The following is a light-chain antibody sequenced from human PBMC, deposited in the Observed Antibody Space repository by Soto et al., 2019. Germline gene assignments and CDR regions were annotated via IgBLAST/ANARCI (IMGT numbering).Light chain of an antibody. CDR1: ISDIGFYDY. J-gene: IGLJ1*01. CDR2: EVN. Sequence: QSLLTQTTSVSGSPVQSIIFSCTGTISDIGFYDYVSWYQQHPGKAPKLMIYEVNNRPSGVSNRFSGSKSGNTASLTISGLQAEDEADYYCRSYTTSNTYVFGTGTMVTVL. V-gene: IGLV2-14*01. CDR3: RSYTTSNTYV.